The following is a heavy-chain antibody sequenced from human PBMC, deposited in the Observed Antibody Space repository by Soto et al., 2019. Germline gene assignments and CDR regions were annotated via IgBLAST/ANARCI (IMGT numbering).Heavy chain of an antibody. Sequence: GGSLRLSCAASGFTFSDYWMHWVRQPPGKGLVWVSSIKFDGSRTVYADSVEGRFTISRDNAKNTVYLQMNSLSAEDTALYYCARDEGNVKIRGYDSWGQGALVTVSS. CDR1: GFTFSDYW. CDR2: IKFDGSRT. J-gene: IGHJ4*02. V-gene: IGHV3-74*01. CDR3: ARDEGNVKIRGYDS. D-gene: IGHD3-10*01.